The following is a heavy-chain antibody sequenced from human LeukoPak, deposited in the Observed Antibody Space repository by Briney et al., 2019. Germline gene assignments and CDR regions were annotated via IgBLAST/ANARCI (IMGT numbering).Heavy chain of an antibody. CDR2: ISSSSSYI. CDR3: ARDRTSCSDNICYDAFDI. V-gene: IGHV3-21*06. J-gene: IGHJ3*02. CDR1: GFPFSSYS. Sequence: GGSLRLSCAASGFPFSSYSMNWVRQAPGKGLEWVSSISSSSSYIYYADSVKGRFTISRDNDKNLLHLQMNSLRAEDTALYYWARDRTSCSDNICYDAFDIWGQGTMVIVSS. D-gene: IGHD2-2*01.